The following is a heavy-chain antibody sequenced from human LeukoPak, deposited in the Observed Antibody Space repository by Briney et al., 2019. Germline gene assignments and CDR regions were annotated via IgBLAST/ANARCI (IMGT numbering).Heavy chain of an antibody. J-gene: IGHJ4*02. CDR2: ICVSSGNTK. D-gene: IGHD2-8*01. Sequence: RGSLRLSCAASGFTFSSYSMYWVRQAPRKGLEWLSYICVSSGNTKKYPDSVQGRCTVSRDNAKNKLYLQMKRLRAEDTAVYYCARNGLEANGYFDYWGQGTLVTVSS. CDR1: GFTFSSYS. V-gene: IGHV3-48*04. CDR3: ARNGLEANGYFDY.